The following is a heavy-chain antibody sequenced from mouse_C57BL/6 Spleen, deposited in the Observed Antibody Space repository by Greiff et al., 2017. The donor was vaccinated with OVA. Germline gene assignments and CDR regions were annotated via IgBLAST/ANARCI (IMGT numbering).Heavy chain of an antibody. J-gene: IGHJ3*01. CDR1: GFTFSDYG. CDR3: ARPTYGSSWGFAY. D-gene: IGHD1-1*01. V-gene: IGHV5-17*01. CDR2: ISSGSSTI. Sequence: EVQLVESGGGLVKPGGSLKLSCAASGFTFSDYGMHWVRQAPEKGLEWVAYISSGSSTIYYADTVKGRFTISRDNAKNTLFLQMTSLRSEDTAMYYCARPTYGSSWGFAYWGQGTLVTVSA.